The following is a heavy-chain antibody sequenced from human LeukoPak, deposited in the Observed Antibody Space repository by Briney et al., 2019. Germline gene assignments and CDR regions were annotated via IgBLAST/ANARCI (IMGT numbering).Heavy chain of an antibody. V-gene: IGHV3-30-3*01. CDR1: GLSFSSYA. CDR3: ARDGGGGYNHIDF. J-gene: IGHJ4*02. D-gene: IGHD5-24*01. Sequence: GGSLRLSCAASGLSFSSYAMSWVRQAPGKGLESMAVVSHDGTQTYYAGSVKGRFTISRDNSKNTLFLQMNSLRAEDTAVYYCARDGGGGYNHIDFWGQGTLVTVSS. CDR2: VSHDGTQT.